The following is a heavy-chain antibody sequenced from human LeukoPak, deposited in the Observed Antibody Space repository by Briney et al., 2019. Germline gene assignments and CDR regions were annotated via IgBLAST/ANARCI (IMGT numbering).Heavy chain of an antibody. CDR1: GYTFTSYD. CDR2: IIPIFGTA. CDR3: AREARKYQLLYRFDY. J-gene: IGHJ4*02. V-gene: IGHV1-69*05. Sequence: ASVKVSCKASGYTFTSYDINWVRQATGQGLEWMGGIIPIFGTANYAQKFQGRVTITTDESTSTAYMELSSLRSEDTAVYYCAREARKYQLLYRFDYWGQGTLVTVSS. D-gene: IGHD2-2*02.